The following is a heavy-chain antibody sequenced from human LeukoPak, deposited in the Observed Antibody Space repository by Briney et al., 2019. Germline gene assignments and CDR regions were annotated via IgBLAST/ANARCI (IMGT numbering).Heavy chain of an antibody. CDR3: AYLYDSSGYYYFDY. CDR2: ISAYNGNT. Sequence: ASVKVSCKASGYTFTGYGISWVRQAPGQGLEWMGWISAYNGNTNYAQKLQGRVTMTTDTSTSTAYMELRSLRSDDTAVYYCAYLYDSSGYYYFDYWGQGTLVTVSS. CDR1: GYTFTGYG. V-gene: IGHV1-18*01. J-gene: IGHJ4*02. D-gene: IGHD3-22*01.